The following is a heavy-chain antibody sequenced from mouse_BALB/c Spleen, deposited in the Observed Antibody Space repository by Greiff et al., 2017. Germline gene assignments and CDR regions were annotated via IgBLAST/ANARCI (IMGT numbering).Heavy chain of an antibody. CDR1: GYSITSGYY. D-gene: IGHD2-2*01. J-gene: IGHJ3*01. CDR3: ARDRGMIYYGYGGFAY. V-gene: IGHV3-6*02. Sequence: EVKLQESGPGLVKPSQSLSLTCSVTGYSITSGYYWNWIRQFPGNKLEWMGYISYDGSNNYNPSLKNRITITRDTSKNQFFLKLNSVTTEDTATYYCARDRGMIYYGYGGFAYWGQGTLVTVSA. CDR2: ISYDGSN.